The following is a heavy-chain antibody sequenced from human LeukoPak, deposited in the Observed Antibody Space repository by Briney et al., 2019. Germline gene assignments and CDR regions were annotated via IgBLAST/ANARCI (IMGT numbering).Heavy chain of an antibody. CDR2: ISWNSGSI. Sequence: PGRSLRLSCAASGFTFDDYAMHWVRQAPGKGLEWVSGISWNSGSIGYADSVKGRFTISRDNSKNTLCLQMNSLRAEDTAVYYCARDQGPYPLWYFDLWGRGTLVTVSS. CDR1: GFTFDDYA. V-gene: IGHV3-9*01. CDR3: ARDQGPYPLWYFDL. J-gene: IGHJ2*01.